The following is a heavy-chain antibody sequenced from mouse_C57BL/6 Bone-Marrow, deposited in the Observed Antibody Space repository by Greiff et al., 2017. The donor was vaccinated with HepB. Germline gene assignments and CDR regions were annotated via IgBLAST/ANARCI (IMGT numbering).Heavy chain of an antibody. J-gene: IGHJ4*01. CDR2: IRNKANNHAT. V-gene: IGHV6-6*01. D-gene: IGHD2-1*01. CDR1: GFTFSDAW. Sequence: EVKVEESGGGLVQPGGSMKLSCAASGFTFSDAWMDWVRQSPEKGLEWVAEIRNKANNHATYYAESVKGRFTISRDDSKSSFYLQMNSLRAEDTCIYYCTRPLLCRAMDYWGQGTSVTVSS. CDR3: TRPLLCRAMDY.